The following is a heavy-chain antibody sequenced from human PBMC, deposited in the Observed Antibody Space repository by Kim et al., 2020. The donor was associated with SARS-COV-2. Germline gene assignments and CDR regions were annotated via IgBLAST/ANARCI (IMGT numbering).Heavy chain of an antibody. CDR3: ARDGAITMVRGVIANWFDP. CDR2: IYTSGST. D-gene: IGHD3-10*01. J-gene: IGHJ5*02. CDR1: GGSISSGSYY. Sequence: SETLSLTCTVSGGSISSGSYYWSWIRQPAGKGLEWIGRIYTSGSTNYNPSLKSRVTISVDTSKNQFSLKLSSVTAADTAVYYCARDGAITMVRGVIANWFDPWGQGTLVTVSS. V-gene: IGHV4-61*02.